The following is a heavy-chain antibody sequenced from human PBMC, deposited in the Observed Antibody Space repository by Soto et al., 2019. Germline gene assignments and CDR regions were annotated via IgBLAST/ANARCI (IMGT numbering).Heavy chain of an antibody. J-gene: IGHJ6*01. D-gene: IGHD3-16*01. CDR3: ERGGDYDNTWGKLSHDGLDV. Sequence: QVQLVQSAGEVKKPGASVKVSCKASGYTFIRYGITWVRQAPGQGLEWMGWISPYNDYTIYAQKLQGRVTMTTDTSTRTVYLDLRSLKSDDTAVYYCERGGDYDNTWGKLSHDGLDVW. V-gene: IGHV1-18*01. CDR2: ISPYNDYT. CDR1: GYTFIRYG.